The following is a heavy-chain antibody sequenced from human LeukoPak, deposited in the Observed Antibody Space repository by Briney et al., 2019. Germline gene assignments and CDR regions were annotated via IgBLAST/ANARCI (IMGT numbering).Heavy chain of an antibody. CDR2: IYHSGST. CDR1: GGSISSGGYS. V-gene: IGHV4-30-2*01. CDR3: ARDLDGDYALDY. J-gene: IGHJ4*02. Sequence: SETLSLTCAVSGGSISSGGYSWSWIRQPPGKGLEWIGYIYHSGSTYYNPSLKSRVTISVDRSKNQFSLKLSSVTAADTAVYYCARDLDGDYALDYWGQGTLVTVSS. D-gene: IGHD4-17*01.